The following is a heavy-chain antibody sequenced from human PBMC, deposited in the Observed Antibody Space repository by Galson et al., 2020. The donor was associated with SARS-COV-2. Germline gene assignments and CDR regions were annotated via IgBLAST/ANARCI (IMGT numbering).Heavy chain of an antibody. CDR2: INAGNGNT. V-gene: IGHV1-3*01. J-gene: IGHJ6*03. Sequence: ASVKVSCKASGYTFTSYAMHWVRQAPGQRLEWMGWINAGNGNTKYSQKFQGRVTITRDTSASTAYMELSSLRSEDTAVYYCARGPHYYGSGSYYNVHYYYYYYMDVWGKGTTVTVSS. D-gene: IGHD3-10*01. CDR1: GYTFTSYA. CDR3: ARGPHYYGSGSYYNVHYYYYYYMDV.